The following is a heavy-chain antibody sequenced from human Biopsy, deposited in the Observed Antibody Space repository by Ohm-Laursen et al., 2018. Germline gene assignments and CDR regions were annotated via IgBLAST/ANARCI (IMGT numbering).Heavy chain of an antibody. D-gene: IGHD7-27*01. V-gene: IGHV3-21*06. Sequence: SLRLSCAASGFDFSDYSMSWVRQAPGKGLEWVSSVTTTSSYIYYADSVKGRFTISRDNSRDTLYLQMSSLRAEDTAVYYCAKDLRNNNWGVENWGQGTPVTVSS. CDR2: VTTTSSYI. CDR1: GFDFSDYS. J-gene: IGHJ4*02. CDR3: AKDLRNNNWGVEN.